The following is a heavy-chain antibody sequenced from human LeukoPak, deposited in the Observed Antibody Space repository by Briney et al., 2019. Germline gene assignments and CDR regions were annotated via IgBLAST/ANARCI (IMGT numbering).Heavy chain of an antibody. Sequence: SSETLSLTCTVSGGSISSYYWSWIRQPPGKGLEWIGYIYYSGSTNYNPSLKSRVTISVDTSKNQFSLKLSSVTAADTAVYYCARSYRGAAAAYRYWGQGTLVTVSS. V-gene: IGHV4-59*01. D-gene: IGHD6-13*01. CDR2: IYYSGST. CDR1: GGSISSYY. CDR3: ARSYRGAAAAYRY. J-gene: IGHJ4*02.